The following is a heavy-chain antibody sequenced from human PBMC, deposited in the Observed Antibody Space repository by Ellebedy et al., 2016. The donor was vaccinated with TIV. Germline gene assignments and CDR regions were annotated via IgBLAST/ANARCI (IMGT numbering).Heavy chain of an antibody. J-gene: IGHJ4*02. CDR3: AKDHEGYCSGGTCHYPDH. V-gene: IGHV3-30*18. Sequence: GGSLRLXXSASGFTFSSYSMSWVRQAPGKGLEWVAAISYDGNSQYYADSVKGRFTISRDNSKNTLSLQMDSLRVEDTAVYYCAKDHEGYCSGGTCHYPDHWGQGILVTVSS. D-gene: IGHD2-15*01. CDR2: ISYDGNSQ. CDR1: GFTFSSYS.